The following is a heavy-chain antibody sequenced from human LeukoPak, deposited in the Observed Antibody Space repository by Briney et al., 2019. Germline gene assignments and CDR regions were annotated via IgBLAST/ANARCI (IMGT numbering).Heavy chain of an antibody. D-gene: IGHD3-10*01. CDR3: ARDSGDDGSFYYYYYMDV. CDR1: GGSFSGYY. CDR2: INHSGST. V-gene: IGHV4-34*01. Sequence: KPSETLSLTCAVYGGSFSGYYWSWIRQPPGKGLEWIGEINHSGSTNYNPSLKSRVTMSVDTSKNQFSLKLSSVTAADTAVYYCARDSGDDGSFYYYYYMDVWGKGTTVTVSS. J-gene: IGHJ6*03.